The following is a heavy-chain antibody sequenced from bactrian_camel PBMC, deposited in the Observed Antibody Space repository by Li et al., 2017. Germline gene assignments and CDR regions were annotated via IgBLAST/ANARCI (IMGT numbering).Heavy chain of an antibody. CDR1: GGTITSNS. V-gene: IGHV3S53*01. Sequence: HVQLVESGGGSVQAGGSLRLSCAASGGTITSNSMAWFRQTLGEERAEREGVASIDGGSRTNYADSVKDRFTISRDKVENTLYMQMNSLTPEDTAMYYCAAEPAVFGYCGGGYYPSNGFWGQGTQVTVS. CDR2: IDGGSRT. J-gene: IGHJ6*01. CDR3: AAEPAVFGYCGGGYYPSNGF. D-gene: IGHD2*01.